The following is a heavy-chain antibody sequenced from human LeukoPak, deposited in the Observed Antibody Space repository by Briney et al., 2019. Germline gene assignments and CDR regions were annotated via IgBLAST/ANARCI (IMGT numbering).Heavy chain of an antibody. D-gene: IGHD3-22*01. CDR1: GYTFTGYY. J-gene: IGHJ4*02. CDR2: INPNSGGT. Sequence: ASVKVSCKASGYTFTGYYMHWVRQAPGQGLEWMGWINPNSGGTNYAQKFQGRVTMTRDTSISTAYMELSRLRSDDTAVYCCARVNYYDSSGYQYWGQGTLVTVSS. CDR3: ARVNYYDSSGYQY. V-gene: IGHV1-2*02.